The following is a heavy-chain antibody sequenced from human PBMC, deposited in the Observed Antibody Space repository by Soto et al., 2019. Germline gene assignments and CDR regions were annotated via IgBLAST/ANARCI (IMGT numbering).Heavy chain of an antibody. D-gene: IGHD3-16*01. CDR3: AQLGLMTFSHKHYFNH. Sequence: GGSLRLSCVASGFSFDNYGMSWFRQAPGEWLECVSAIKSDGTSTYYAASVEDRFTISRDNSKNTLYLQLNSLRAEDTAVYYCAQLGLMTFSHKHYFNHWGRGTLVTVSS. CDR1: GFSFDNYG. CDR2: IKSDGTST. J-gene: IGHJ4*02. V-gene: IGHV3-23*01.